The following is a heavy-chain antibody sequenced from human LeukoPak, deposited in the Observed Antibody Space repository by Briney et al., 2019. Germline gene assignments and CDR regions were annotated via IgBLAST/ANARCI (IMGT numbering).Heavy chain of an antibody. J-gene: IGHJ4*02. V-gene: IGHV3-9*02. CDR1: GSTSDDYA. Sequence: GGSLRLXCAASGSTSDDYAMHWVRRAPGKGLEWVSGISWNSGSIGYADSVKGRFTISRDNAKNSLYLQMNSLRAEDMALYYCAKGGEMATIGGYFDYWGQGTLVTVSS. D-gene: IGHD5-24*01. CDR3: AKGGEMATIGGYFDY. CDR2: ISWNSGSI.